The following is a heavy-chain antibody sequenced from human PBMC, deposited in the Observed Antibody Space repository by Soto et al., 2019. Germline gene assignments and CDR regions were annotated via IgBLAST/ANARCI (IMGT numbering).Heavy chain of an antibody. D-gene: IGHD3-3*01. Sequence: SETLSLTCTVSGGSISSSSYYRGWIRQPPGKGLEWIGSIYYSGSTYYNPSLKSRVTISVDTSKNQFSLKLSSVTAADTAVYYCARLWSGYHNYFDYWGQGSLVTVSS. CDR3: ARLWSGYHNYFDY. V-gene: IGHV4-39*01. CDR2: IYYSGST. CDR1: GGSISSSSYY. J-gene: IGHJ4*02.